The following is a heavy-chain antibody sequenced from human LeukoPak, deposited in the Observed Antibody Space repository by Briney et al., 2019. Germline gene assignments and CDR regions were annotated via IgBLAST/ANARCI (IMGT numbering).Heavy chain of an antibody. Sequence: PGGSLRLSCAASGFTFRSYWMTWVRQAPGKGLEWVAGLGRSGEYKYYADSVKGRFTISRDNSKDTVSLQMNSLRAEDSAIYFCVKDRPCETCMPMDAWGQGTTVTVSS. V-gene: IGHV3-23*01. CDR3: VKDRPCETCMPMDA. CDR2: LGRSGEYK. CDR1: GFTFRSYW. D-gene: IGHD2-8*01. J-gene: IGHJ6*02.